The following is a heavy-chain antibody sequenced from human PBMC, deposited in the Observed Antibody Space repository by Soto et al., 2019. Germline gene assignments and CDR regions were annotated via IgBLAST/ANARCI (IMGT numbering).Heavy chain of an antibody. V-gene: IGHV3-21*01. CDR2: ITGSSSST. Sequence: VRLVQSGGGLAKPGESLRLSCEASGFTFSYFTMYWVRQAPGKGLEWVSSITGSSSSTYYTDSVQGRFSISRDNAKNTLFLEMNSLRAEDTAVYYCARISIQEEYYFDYWGQGVLVTVSS. CDR1: GFTFSYFT. J-gene: IGHJ4*02. D-gene: IGHD1-1*01. CDR3: ARISIQEEYYFDY.